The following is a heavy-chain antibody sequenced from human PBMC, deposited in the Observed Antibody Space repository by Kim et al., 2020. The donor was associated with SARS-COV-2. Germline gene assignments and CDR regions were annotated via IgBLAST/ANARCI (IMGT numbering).Heavy chain of an antibody. Sequence: GGSLRLSCAASGFTFSSYGMHWVRQAPGKGLEWVAVIWYDGSNKYYADSVKGRFTISRDNSKNTLYLQMNSLRAEDTAVYYCARDGGITIFGVVISGMDVWGQGTTVTVSS. V-gene: IGHV3-33*01. J-gene: IGHJ6*02. CDR2: IWYDGSNK. D-gene: IGHD3-3*01. CDR1: GFTFSSYG. CDR3: ARDGGITIFGVVISGMDV.